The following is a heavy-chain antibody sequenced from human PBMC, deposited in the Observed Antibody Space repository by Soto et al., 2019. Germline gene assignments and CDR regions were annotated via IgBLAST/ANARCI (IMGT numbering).Heavy chain of an antibody. CDR3: ARGLGYCSGGSCYRLAFDI. CDR1: GFTFSSYS. CDR2: ISSSSSYI. D-gene: IGHD2-15*01. V-gene: IGHV3-21*01. Sequence: GGSLRLSCAASGFTFSSYSMNWVRQAPGKGLEWVSSISSSSSYIYYADSVKGRFTISRDNAKNSLYLQMNSLRAEDTAVYYCARGLGYCSGGSCYRLAFDIWGQGTMVTVSS. J-gene: IGHJ3*02.